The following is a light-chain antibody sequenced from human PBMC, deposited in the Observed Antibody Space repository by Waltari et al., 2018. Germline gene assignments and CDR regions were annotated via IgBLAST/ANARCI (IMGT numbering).Light chain of an antibody. V-gene: IGKV3-20*01. J-gene: IGKJ1*01. Sequence: IVLTQSPGTLSLSPGERAIVSCRASQSVGRTLPWYKQKPGQAPRLLIYGASNRDTGIPDRFIGSGFGTEFSLTISGLEPEDSAVYYCQHYLRLPVAFGQGTKVEIK. CDR2: GAS. CDR3: QHYLRLPVA. CDR1: QSVGRT.